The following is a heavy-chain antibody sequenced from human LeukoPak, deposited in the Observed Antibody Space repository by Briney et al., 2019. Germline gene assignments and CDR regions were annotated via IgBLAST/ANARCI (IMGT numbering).Heavy chain of an antibody. D-gene: IGHD3-10*01. J-gene: IGHJ4*02. CDR3: ARELFSSGSCPDG. Sequence: PGRSLRLSCSASGFTFSYYAIHWVRQAPGKGLEWVALIWSDGSNKYYADSVKGRITISRDNSKNTVYLQMNSLRAEDTAVYYRARELFSSGSCPDGWGQGTLVTVSP. V-gene: IGHV3-33*01. CDR1: GFTFSYYA. CDR2: IWSDGSNK.